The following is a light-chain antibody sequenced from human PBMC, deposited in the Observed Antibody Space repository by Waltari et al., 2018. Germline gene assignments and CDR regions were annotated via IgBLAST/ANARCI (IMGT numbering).Light chain of an antibody. Sequence: QSALTQPASVSGSPGQSITISCTGTSGDVGTYNYVIWYQQHPGKAPKLIIYYVNNRPVWVSDRFSGSKSGNTASLTISGLQAEDEADYYCSSYTSSSTLVFGGGTKLTVL. CDR1: SGDVGTYNY. J-gene: IGLJ3*02. CDR3: SSYTSSSTLV. CDR2: YVN. V-gene: IGLV2-14*03.